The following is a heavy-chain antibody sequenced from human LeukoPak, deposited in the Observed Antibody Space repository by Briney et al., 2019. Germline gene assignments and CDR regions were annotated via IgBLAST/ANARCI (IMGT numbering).Heavy chain of an antibody. CDR1: GGSISSSSHY. V-gene: IGHV4-39*01. Sequence: PSETLSLTCTVSGGSISSSSHYWGWIRQPPGKGLEWIGSIYYSGSTYYNPSLKSRVTISVDTSKNQFSLELSSVTAADTAVYYCARTVVGAPDYWGQGTLVTVSS. D-gene: IGHD1-26*01. CDR2: IYYSGST. J-gene: IGHJ4*02. CDR3: ARTVVGAPDY.